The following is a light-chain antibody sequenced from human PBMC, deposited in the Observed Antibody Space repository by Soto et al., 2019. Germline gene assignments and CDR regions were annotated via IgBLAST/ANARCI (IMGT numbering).Light chain of an antibody. CDR1: QSISSW. CDR3: QQYNSYKWT. Sequence: DIQMTQSPSTLSASVGDRVTITCRASQSISSWLAWYQQKPGKAPKLLIYKASSLESGVPSRFSGSGSGTEFTLTISSLQPYDFATYYCQQYNSYKWTFGQGTKVEIK. CDR2: KAS. J-gene: IGKJ1*01. V-gene: IGKV1-5*03.